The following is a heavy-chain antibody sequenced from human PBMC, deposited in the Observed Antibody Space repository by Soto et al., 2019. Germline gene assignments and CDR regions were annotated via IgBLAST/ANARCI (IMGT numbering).Heavy chain of an antibody. Sequence: GASVKVSGKASGGTFSSYAISWVRQAPGQGLEWMGGIIPIFGTANYAQKFQGRVTITADKSTSTAYMELSSLRSEDTAVYYCARYPDIVVVPAAMAQGWFDPWGQGTLVTVSS. CDR2: IIPIFGTA. J-gene: IGHJ5*02. V-gene: IGHV1-69*06. D-gene: IGHD2-2*01. CDR1: GGTFSSYA. CDR3: ARYPDIVVVPAAMAQGWFDP.